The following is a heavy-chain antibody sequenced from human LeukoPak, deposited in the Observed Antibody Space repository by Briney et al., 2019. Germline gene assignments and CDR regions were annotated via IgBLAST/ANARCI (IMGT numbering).Heavy chain of an antibody. CDR3: ARLPTVTFFDY. D-gene: IGHD4-17*01. Sequence: SETLSLTCTVSGGSISSYSWSWLRQPAGKGLEWVGRIFASGSTNYNPSLKSRVTMSVETSKNQFSLKLSSVTAADTAVYYCARLPTVTFFDYWGQGTLVTVSS. V-gene: IGHV4-4*07. CDR1: GGSISSYS. CDR2: IFASGST. J-gene: IGHJ4*02.